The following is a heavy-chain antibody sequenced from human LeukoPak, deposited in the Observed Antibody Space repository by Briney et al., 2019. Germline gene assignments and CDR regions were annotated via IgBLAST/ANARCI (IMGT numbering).Heavy chain of an antibody. V-gene: IGHV4-59*01. D-gene: IGHD6-19*01. Sequence: SETLCLTCTVSGGSISSYYWSWIRQPPGKGLEWIGYNYYSGSTNYNPSLKSRVTISVDTSKNQFSLKLSSVTAADTAVYYCARVPPSGSGWYYFDYWGQGTLVTVSS. J-gene: IGHJ4*02. CDR2: NYYSGST. CDR1: GGSISSYY. CDR3: ARVPPSGSGWYYFDY.